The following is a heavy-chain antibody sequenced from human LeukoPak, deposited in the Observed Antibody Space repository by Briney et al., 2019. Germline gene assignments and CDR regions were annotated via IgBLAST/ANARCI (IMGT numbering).Heavy chain of an antibody. CDR3: VGGGTPYAFDC. CDR2: ITNDGSTT. V-gene: IGHV3-74*01. D-gene: IGHD3-16*01. Sequence: PGGSLRLSCAASGFTVRHYWMHWVRQAPGEGLMWVSLITNDGSTTDYADSVKGRFTISRDTAKDTLYLQMNSLRAEDTAVYYCVGGGTPYAFDCWGQGALVTVSS. CDR1: GFTVRHYW. J-gene: IGHJ4*02.